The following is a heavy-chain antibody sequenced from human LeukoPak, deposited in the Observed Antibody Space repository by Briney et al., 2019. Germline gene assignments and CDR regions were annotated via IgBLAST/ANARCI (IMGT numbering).Heavy chain of an antibody. Sequence: ASVKVSCKASGYTFTDYYTHWVRQAPGQGLEWVGRINPNSGATHYPQKFQGRVTMTRDTSINTAYLELNSLRSDDTAIYYCATEGILVVVAATSLDYWGQGTLVTVSS. V-gene: IGHV1-2*06. J-gene: IGHJ4*02. CDR1: GYTFTDYY. CDR2: INPNSGAT. D-gene: IGHD2-15*01. CDR3: ATEGILVVVAATSLDY.